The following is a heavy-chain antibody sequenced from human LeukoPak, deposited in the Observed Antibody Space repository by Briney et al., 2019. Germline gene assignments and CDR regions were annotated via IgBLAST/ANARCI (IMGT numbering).Heavy chain of an antibody. CDR1: GYTFTGYY. CDR2: INPNSGGT. V-gene: IGHV1-2*04. J-gene: IGHJ4*02. Sequence: GASVKVSCKASGYTFTGYYMHWVRQAPGQGLEWMGWINPNSGGTNYAQKFQGWVTTTRDTSISTAYMELSRLRSDDTAVYYCARGGLTTTVTSGGDYWGQGTLVTVSS. D-gene: IGHD4-17*01. CDR3: ARGGLTTTVTSGGDY.